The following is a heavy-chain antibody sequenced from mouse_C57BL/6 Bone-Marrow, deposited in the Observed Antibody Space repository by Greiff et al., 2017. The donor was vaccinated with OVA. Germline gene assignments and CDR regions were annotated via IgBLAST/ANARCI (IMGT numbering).Heavy chain of an antibody. Sequence: VQRVESGPGLVQPSQRLSITCTVSGFSLTSYGVHWVRQSPGKGLEWLGVIWRGGSTDYNAAFMSRLSITKDNSKSQVFFKMNSLQADDTAIYYCAINGNYWYFDVWGTGTTVTVSS. J-gene: IGHJ1*03. CDR1: GFSLTSYG. V-gene: IGHV2-5*01. CDR3: AINGNYWYFDV. D-gene: IGHD2-1*01. CDR2: IWRGGST.